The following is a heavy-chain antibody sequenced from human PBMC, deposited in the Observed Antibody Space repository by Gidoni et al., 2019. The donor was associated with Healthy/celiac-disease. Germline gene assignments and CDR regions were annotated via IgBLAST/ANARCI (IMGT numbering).Heavy chain of an antibody. CDR3: AGDLWDPEAAMPPEGY. CDR2: ISSSSSDV. CDR1: ATAFSSSS. V-gene: IGHV3-21*01. Sequence: EAQLVDSWRGLVKPGATLRLSCAAYATAFSSSSMNWVRQTPGKGLEWLSSISSSSSDVYSADSVKDRLTRSRNNAKNSLYLQMNSLRAEDTAVYYCAGDLWDPEAAMPPEGYWGQGTLVTVSS. D-gene: IGHD2-2*01. J-gene: IGHJ4*02.